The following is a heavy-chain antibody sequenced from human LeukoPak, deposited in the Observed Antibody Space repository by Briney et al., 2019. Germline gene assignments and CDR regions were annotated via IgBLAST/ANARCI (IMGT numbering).Heavy chain of an antibody. V-gene: IGHV4-38-2*01. Sequence: SETLSLTCAVSSGSISSGAYWGWVRQPPGKGLEWIGTIYHSGSTYYNPSLNSRVTISIDTPKNQFSLKLTSVTAADTAVYYCANAWYYLDSSGLPKSDAFDRWGQGTLVTVSS. CDR1: SGSISSGAY. D-gene: IGHD3-22*01. J-gene: IGHJ3*01. CDR2: IYHSGST. CDR3: ANAWYYLDSSGLPKSDAFDR.